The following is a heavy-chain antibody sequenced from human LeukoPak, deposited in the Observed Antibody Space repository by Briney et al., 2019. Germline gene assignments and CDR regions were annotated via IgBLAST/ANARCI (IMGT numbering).Heavy chain of an antibody. J-gene: IGHJ4*02. CDR2: IYSSGST. V-gene: IGHV4-4*07. CDR1: GGSISSYY. CDR3: ARDWYDSGGYYSDY. Sequence: SETLSLTCTVSGGSISSYYWSWLRQPAGKGLEWIGRIYSSGSTDYNPSLMSRVTMSVDTSKNHCTLKLSSVTAADTAVYYCARDWYDSGGYYSDYWGQGTLVTASS. D-gene: IGHD3-22*01.